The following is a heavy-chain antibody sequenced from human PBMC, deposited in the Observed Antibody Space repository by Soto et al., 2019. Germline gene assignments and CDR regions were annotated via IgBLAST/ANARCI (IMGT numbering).Heavy chain of an antibody. CDR3: ARDWTALAFDI. CDR1: GFTVSSNY. J-gene: IGHJ3*02. D-gene: IGHD3-3*01. V-gene: IGHV3-53*01. CDR2: IYSGGST. Sequence: GGSLRLSCAASGFTVSSNYMSWVRQAPGKGLEWVSVIYSGGSTYYADSVKGRFTISRDNSKNTLYLQMNSLRAEDTAVYYCARDWTALAFDIWGQGTMVTVSS.